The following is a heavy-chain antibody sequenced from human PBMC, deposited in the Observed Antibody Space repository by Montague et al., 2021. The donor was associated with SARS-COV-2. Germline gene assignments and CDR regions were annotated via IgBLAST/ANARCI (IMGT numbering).Heavy chain of an antibody. Sequence: SETLSLTCTVTGGPISGSSDYWGWIRQSPGKGLEWIAGVDYSGNTYYSPSLKSRLTISVDTSKNQFSLKLSSVTAADTALYYCARREYSYGWGDWGQGTLVTVSS. CDR2: VDYSGNT. J-gene: IGHJ4*02. CDR1: GGPISGSSDY. CDR3: ARREYSYGWGD. V-gene: IGHV4-39*01. D-gene: IGHD5-18*01.